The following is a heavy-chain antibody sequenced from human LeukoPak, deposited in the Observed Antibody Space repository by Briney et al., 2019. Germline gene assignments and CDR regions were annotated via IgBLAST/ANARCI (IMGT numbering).Heavy chain of an antibody. CDR1: GYTFTGYY. CDR2: IDPNSGGT. CDR3: ARVGGYSYGSDY. D-gene: IGHD5-18*01. V-gene: IGHV1-2*04. Sequence: ASVKVSCKASGYTFTGYYMHWVRQAPGQGLEWMGWIDPNSGGTNYAQKFQGWVTMTRGTSISTAYMELSRLRSDDTAVYYCARVGGYSYGSDYWGQGTLVTVSS. J-gene: IGHJ4*02.